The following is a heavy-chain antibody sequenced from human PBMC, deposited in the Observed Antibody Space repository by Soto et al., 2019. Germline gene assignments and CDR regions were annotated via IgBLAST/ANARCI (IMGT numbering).Heavy chain of an antibody. D-gene: IGHD3-3*01. CDR3: ARADSDFWSGYPILYSPRYYYYYYYMDV. V-gene: IGHV1-8*01. Sequence: ASVKVSCKASGYTFTSYDINWVRQATGQGLEWMGWMNPNSGNTGYAQKFQGRVTMTRNTSISTAYMELSSLRSEDTAVYYCARADSDFWSGYPILYSPRYYYYYYYMDVFGKGNTVTVSS. CDR2: MNPNSGNT. CDR1: GYTFTSYD. J-gene: IGHJ6*03.